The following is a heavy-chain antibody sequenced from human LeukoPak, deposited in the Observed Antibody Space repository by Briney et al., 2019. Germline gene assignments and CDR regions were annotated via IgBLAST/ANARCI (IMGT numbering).Heavy chain of an antibody. Sequence: GASVKVSCKASGYTFTSYYMHWVRQAPGQGLEWMGIINPSGGSTSYAQKFQGRVTMTRDTSTSTVYMELSSLRSEDTAVYYCARTYDSSGYRVEVWAYWGQGTLVTVSS. CDR2: INPSGGST. J-gene: IGHJ4*02. CDR1: GYTFTSYY. V-gene: IGHV1-46*01. CDR3: ARTYDSSGYRVEVWAY. D-gene: IGHD3-22*01.